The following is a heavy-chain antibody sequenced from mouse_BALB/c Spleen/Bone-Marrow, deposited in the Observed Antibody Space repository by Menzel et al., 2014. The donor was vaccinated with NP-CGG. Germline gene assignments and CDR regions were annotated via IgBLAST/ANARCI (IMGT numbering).Heavy chain of an antibody. J-gene: IGHJ3*01. V-gene: IGHV1S81*02. CDR1: GYTFTSYW. CDR3: ARERGNYPFAY. Sequence: VQLQQSGAELVKPGASVKLSCKASGYTFTSYWMHWVKQRPGQGLEWIGEINPSNGRTNYNEEFKSKATLTVDKSSSIAYMQLSSLTSEDSAVYYCARERGNYPFAYWGQGTLVTVSA. CDR2: INPSNGRT. D-gene: IGHD2-1*01.